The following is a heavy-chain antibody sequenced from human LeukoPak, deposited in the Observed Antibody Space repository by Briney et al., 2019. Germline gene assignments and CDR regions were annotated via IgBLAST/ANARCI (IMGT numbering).Heavy chain of an antibody. V-gene: IGHV1-2*02. CDR2: INPNSGGT. CDR1: GYTFTGYY. CDR3: ARDDCSGGSCYYLHWFDP. J-gene: IGHJ5*02. D-gene: IGHD2-15*01. Sequence: GASVKVSCKASGYTFTGYYMHWVRQAPGQGLEWMGWINPNSGGTNYAQKFQGRVTMTRDTSISTAYMELSRLRSDDTAVYYCARDDCSGGSCYYLHWFDPWGQGTLVTVSS.